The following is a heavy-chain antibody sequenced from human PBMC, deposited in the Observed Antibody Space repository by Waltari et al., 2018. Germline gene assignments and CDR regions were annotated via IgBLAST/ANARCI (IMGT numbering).Heavy chain of an antibody. J-gene: IGHJ5*02. CDR1: GFTFSSHP. CDR2: ISSNGVST. CDR3: ARLLGETTGWFDP. Sequence: EVQLVASGGGLVQPGGSLRLSCAASGFTFSSHPMFWVRQAPGKGLEYVSGISSNGVSTYYASSVKARFTIPRDNSKNTLYLQMGSLRPEDTAVYYCARLLGETTGWFDPWGQGTLVTISS. D-gene: IGHD3-16*01. V-gene: IGHV3-64*01.